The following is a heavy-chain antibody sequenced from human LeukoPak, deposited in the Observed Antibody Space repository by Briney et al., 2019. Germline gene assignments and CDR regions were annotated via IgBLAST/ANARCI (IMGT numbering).Heavy chain of an antibody. V-gene: IGHV4-39*07. J-gene: IGHJ3*01. CDR1: GGSISTGFYY. CDR3: AKPSNYYGSATDAFDF. Sequence: SETLSLTCTVSGGSISTGFYYWAWIRQPPGKGLEWIGSIYYSGITYYNPSLKSRVTISVDTSKNHFSLKLNSVTAADTAVYYCAKPSNYYGSATDAFDFWGQGTMVTVSS. D-gene: IGHD3-10*01. CDR2: IYYSGIT.